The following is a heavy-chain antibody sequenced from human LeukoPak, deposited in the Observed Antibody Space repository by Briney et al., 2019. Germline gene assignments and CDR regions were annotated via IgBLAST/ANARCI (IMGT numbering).Heavy chain of an antibody. CDR3: TKDSLYRHVAAEGYCDY. V-gene: IGHV3-30*18. Sequence: GGSLRLSCAASGFTFTDFGMYWVRQAPGKGLEWVAVISYHGNNKYYVDSVKGRFTITRDNSNNTLYLQMNSLRNEDTAVYYCTKDSLYRHVAAEGYCDYWGQGTLVTVSP. CDR1: GFTFTDFG. CDR2: ISYHGNNK. J-gene: IGHJ4*02. D-gene: IGHD6-13*01.